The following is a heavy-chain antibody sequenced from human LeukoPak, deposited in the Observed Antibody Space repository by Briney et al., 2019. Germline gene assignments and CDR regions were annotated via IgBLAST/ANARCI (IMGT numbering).Heavy chain of an antibody. CDR3: ARRPTTEYYFDY. CDR2: INQDGSER. D-gene: IGHD1-26*01. Sequence: GGSLRLLCAASGFTFSNCWLGWVRQAPGKGLEGVANINQDGSERYFVGSVRGRFTISRDNAKNSLFLQINSLRAEDTAVYYCARRPTTEYYFDYWGQGTLVTVSS. J-gene: IGHJ4*02. V-gene: IGHV3-7*01. CDR1: GFTFSNCW.